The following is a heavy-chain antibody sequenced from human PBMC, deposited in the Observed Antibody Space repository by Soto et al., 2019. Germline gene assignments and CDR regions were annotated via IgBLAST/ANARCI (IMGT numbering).Heavy chain of an antibody. V-gene: IGHV3-7*01. Sequence: GGSLRLSCAASGFTFSTYWMSWVRQAPGKGLEWVANIKQDGSEKYYVDSVKGRFTISRDNAKDSLYLQMNSLRAEDTAVYYCARGYIDYYYYGMDVWGQGTTVTVSS. CDR2: IKQDGSEK. J-gene: IGHJ6*02. CDR3: ARGYIDYYYYGMDV. D-gene: IGHD5-18*01. CDR1: GFTFSTYW.